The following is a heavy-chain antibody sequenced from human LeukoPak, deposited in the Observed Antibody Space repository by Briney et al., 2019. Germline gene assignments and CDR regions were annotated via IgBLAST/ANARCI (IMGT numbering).Heavy chain of an antibody. J-gene: IGHJ4*02. Sequence: GGSLRLSCAASGFTFSSYGMHWVRQAPGKGLEWVAFIRYDGSNKYYADSVKGRFTISRDNSKNTLYLQMNSLRAEDTAVYYCARDLWNRYYYDSSGYYKGFDYWGQGTLVTVSS. CDR2: IRYDGSNK. D-gene: IGHD3-22*01. CDR1: GFTFSSYG. V-gene: IGHV3-30*02. CDR3: ARDLWNRYYYDSSGYYKGFDY.